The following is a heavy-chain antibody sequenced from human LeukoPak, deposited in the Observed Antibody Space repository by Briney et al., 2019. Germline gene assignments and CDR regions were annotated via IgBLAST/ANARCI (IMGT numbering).Heavy chain of an antibody. J-gene: IGHJ4*02. CDR3: ARDPYYYDSNGHDY. V-gene: IGHV1-69*04. D-gene: IGHD3-22*01. CDR2: IIPILGIA. Sequence: GASVKVSCKASGGTFISYAISWVRQAPGQGLEWMGRIIPILGIANYAQKFQGRVTITADKSTSTAYMELSSLRSEDTAVYYCARDPYYYDSNGHDYWGQGTLVTVSS. CDR1: GGTFISYA.